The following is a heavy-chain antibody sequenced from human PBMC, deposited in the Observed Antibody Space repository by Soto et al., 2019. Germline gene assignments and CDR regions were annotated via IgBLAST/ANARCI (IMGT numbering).Heavy chain of an antibody. CDR1: GLIFSSYG. CDR2: VSYGGNDK. CDR3: AKAGSESFPSYYYMDV. D-gene: IGHD3-10*01. J-gene: IGHJ6*03. V-gene: IGHV3-30*18. Sequence: GGSLRLSCAASGLIFSSYGMHWVRQAPGRGLEWVAVVSYGGNDKYYVDSVKGRFTISRDNSKNKLYLQMNRLRAEGTAEYYCAKAGSESFPSYYYMDVWGKGTTVTVSS.